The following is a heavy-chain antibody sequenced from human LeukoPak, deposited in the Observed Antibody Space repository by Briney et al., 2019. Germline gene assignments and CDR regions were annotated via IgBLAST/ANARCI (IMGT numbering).Heavy chain of an antibody. J-gene: IGHJ4*02. V-gene: IGHV3-30-3*01. CDR3: ARDPGTRPLPFLSLDS. D-gene: IGHD3-3*01. CDR2: ISYDGNTK. Sequence: PGGSLRLSCAASGFAFSVFAMHWVRQAPGKGLEWVAVISYDGNTKYYADSMKGRFTISRDNSKNTLYLQMNSLRAEDPAVYYCARDPGTRPLPFLSLDSWGQGTLVTVSS. CDR1: GFAFSVFA.